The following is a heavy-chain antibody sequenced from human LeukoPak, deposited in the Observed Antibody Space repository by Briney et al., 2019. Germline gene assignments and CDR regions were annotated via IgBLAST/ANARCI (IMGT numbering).Heavy chain of an antibody. Sequence: SVKVSCKASGGTFSSYAISWVRQAPGQGLEWMGGIIPIFGTANYAQKFQGRVTITADESTSTAYMELSSLRSEDTAVYYCARDRALGYCSSTSCGEFDPWGQGTLVTVSS. CDR1: GGTFSSYA. D-gene: IGHD2-2*01. V-gene: IGHV1-69*13. J-gene: IGHJ5*02. CDR3: ARDRALGYCSSTSCGEFDP. CDR2: IIPIFGTA.